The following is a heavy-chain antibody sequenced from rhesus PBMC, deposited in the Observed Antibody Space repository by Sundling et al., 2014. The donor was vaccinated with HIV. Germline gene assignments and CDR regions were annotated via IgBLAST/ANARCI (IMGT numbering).Heavy chain of an antibody. Sequence: QVQLQESGPGLVKPSETLSLTCAVSGGSISGFSWSWIRLPPGKGLEWVGNIYSKTENTNYNPSLRSRVTISTDTSKNQFSLKVSSVTAADTAVYYCARWGSGSSFYYWGQGVLVTVSS. V-gene: IGHV4-165*01. CDR2: IYSKTENT. J-gene: IGHJ4*01. D-gene: IGHD1-44*02. CDR3: ARWGSGSSFYY. CDR1: GGSISGFS.